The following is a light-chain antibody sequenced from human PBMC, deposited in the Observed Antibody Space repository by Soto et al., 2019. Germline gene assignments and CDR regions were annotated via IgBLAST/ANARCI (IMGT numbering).Light chain of an antibody. J-gene: IGKJ3*01. CDR2: GAS. V-gene: IGKV3-20*01. CDR1: QSVGGTY. Sequence: EIVLTQSPGTLSLSPGERAILSCRASQSVGGTYLSWYQQKPGQAHRLLIYGASSRATGIPDRFSGSGSGTDFTLTISRLEPEDFALYYCQHYGGSPFTFGPGTRVDI. CDR3: QHYGGSPFT.